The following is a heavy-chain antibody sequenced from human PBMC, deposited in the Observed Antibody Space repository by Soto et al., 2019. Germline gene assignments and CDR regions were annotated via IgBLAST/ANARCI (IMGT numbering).Heavy chain of an antibody. D-gene: IGHD6-19*01. J-gene: IGHJ5*02. CDR2: IYWNDDK. V-gene: IGHV2-5*01. CDR1: GFSLRTSGVG. CDR3: AKSGSSGWYGWFDP. Sequence: GSGPTLVNPTQTLTLTCIFSGFSLRTSGVGGGWIRQPPGKALEWLGFIYWNDDKRYSPSLKSRLTITKDTSKNQVVLTMTNMDPVDTATYYCAKSGSSGWYGWFDPWGQGTLVNDSS.